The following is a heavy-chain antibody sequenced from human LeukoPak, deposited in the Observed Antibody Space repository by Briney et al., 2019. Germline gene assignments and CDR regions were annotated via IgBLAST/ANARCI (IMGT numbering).Heavy chain of an antibody. Sequence: AGGSLRLSCAASGFPFSSYEMNWVRQAPGKGLEWVSYISSSGSTIYYADSVKGRFTISRDNAKNSLYLQMNSLRAEDTAVYYCARVKYGSGSDDYWGQGTLVTVSS. J-gene: IGHJ4*02. CDR1: GFPFSSYE. CDR3: ARVKYGSGSDDY. D-gene: IGHD3-10*01. CDR2: ISSSGSTI. V-gene: IGHV3-48*03.